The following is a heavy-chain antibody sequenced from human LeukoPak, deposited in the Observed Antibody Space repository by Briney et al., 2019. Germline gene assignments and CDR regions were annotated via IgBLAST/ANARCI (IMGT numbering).Heavy chain of an antibody. CDR2: ISAYNGNT. V-gene: IGHV1-18*01. CDR3: LRDRGILSGYYDWAPDY. J-gene: IGHJ4*02. Sequence: ASVKVSYKASGYTFTSYGISWVRQAPGQGLEWMGWISAYNGNTNYAQKLQGRVTMTTDTSTSTAYMELRSLRSDDTAVYYCLRDRGILSGYYDWAPDYWGQGTRVTVYS. CDR1: GYTFTSYG. D-gene: IGHD3-9*01.